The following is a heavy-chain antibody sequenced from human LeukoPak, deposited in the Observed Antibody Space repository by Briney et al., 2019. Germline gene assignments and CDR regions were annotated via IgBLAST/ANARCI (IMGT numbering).Heavy chain of an antibody. D-gene: IGHD3-3*01. CDR3: AKSVVTATYYDFWSGTTYGGNYYYYGMDV. CDR2: TSGSGGST. V-gene: IGHV3-23*01. CDR1: GFTFSSYA. Sequence: PGGSLRLSCAASGFTFSSYAMSWVRQAPGKGLEWVSATSGSGGSTYYADSVKGRFTISRDNSKNTLYLQMNSLRAEDTAVYYCAKSVVTATYYDFWSGTTYGGNYYYYGMDVWGQGTTVTVSS. J-gene: IGHJ6*02.